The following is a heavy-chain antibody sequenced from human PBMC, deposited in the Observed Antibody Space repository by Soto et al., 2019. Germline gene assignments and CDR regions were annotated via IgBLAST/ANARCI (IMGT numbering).Heavy chain of an antibody. J-gene: IGHJ4*02. CDR3: ASHRGGSGSYSGLVDF. D-gene: IGHD3-10*01. CDR2: VHYSGSA. V-gene: IGHV4-39*01. CDR1: GGSISTSSYF. Sequence: QLQLQESGPGLVKPSETLSLTCSVSGGSISTSSYFWGWIRQPPGKGLEWVGAVHYSGSANYRSSLQSRVTIAVDTSQIHFPLRLRSVTAADTSVYYCASHRGGSGSYSGLVDFWGQGALVTVSS.